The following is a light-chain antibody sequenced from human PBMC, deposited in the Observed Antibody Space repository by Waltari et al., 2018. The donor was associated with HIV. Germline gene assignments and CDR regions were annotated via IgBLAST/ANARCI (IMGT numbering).Light chain of an antibody. Sequence: QSVLTQPPSVSGTLGQRVTMSCSGSSSNIGRQSVYWYQQFPRKAPKLFIFKDDQRPAGVPARFSGLKSGTSASLAVSGLRSEDEADYYCATWDDSLSVVIFGGGTNLTVL. CDR1: SSNIGRQS. CDR2: KDD. J-gene: IGLJ2*01. V-gene: IGLV1-47*01. CDR3: ATWDDSLSVVI.